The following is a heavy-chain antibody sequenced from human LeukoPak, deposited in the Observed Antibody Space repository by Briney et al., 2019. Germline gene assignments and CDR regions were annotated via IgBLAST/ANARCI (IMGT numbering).Heavy chain of an antibody. J-gene: IGHJ6*03. CDR2: ISSSSSTI. CDR3: ARVLAGGYYYYMDV. D-gene: IGHD3-10*01. V-gene: IGHV3-48*01. Sequence: GGSLRLSCAASGFTFSSYSMNWVRQAPGKGLEWVSYISSSSSTIYYADSVKGRFTISRDNAKNSLYLQMNSLRAEDTAVYYCARVLAGGYYYYMDVWGKGTTVTVSS. CDR1: GFTFSSYS.